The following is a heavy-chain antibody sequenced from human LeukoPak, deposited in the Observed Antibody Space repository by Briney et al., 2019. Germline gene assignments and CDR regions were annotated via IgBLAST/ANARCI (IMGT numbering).Heavy chain of an antibody. V-gene: IGHV1-18*01. CDR3: ARPSYCSSTSCPYYFDY. CDR1: GYTFTIYG. CDR2: ISAYNGNT. D-gene: IGHD2-2*01. J-gene: IGHJ4*02. Sequence: GASVKVSCKASGYTFTIYGISWVRQAPGQGLEWMGWISAYNGNTNYAQKLQGRVTMTTDTSTSTAYMELRSLRSDDTAVYYCARPSYCSSTSCPYYFDYWGQGTLVTVSS.